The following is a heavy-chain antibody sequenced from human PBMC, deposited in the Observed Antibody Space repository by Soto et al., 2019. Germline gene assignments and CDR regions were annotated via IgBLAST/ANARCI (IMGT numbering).Heavy chain of an antibody. CDR3: ARSPIQPSPLYDILTGPGNRPIPDY. J-gene: IGHJ4*02. D-gene: IGHD3-9*01. V-gene: IGHV1-18*01. CDR2: ISAYNGKT. CDR1: GYTFTSYG. Sequence: ASVKVSCKASGYTFTSYGISWVRQAPGQGLEWMGWISAYNGKTNYAQKLQGRVTKTTDTSTSTAYMELRSLRSDDTAVYYCARSPIQPSPLYDILTGPGNRPIPDYWGQGTLVTVSS.